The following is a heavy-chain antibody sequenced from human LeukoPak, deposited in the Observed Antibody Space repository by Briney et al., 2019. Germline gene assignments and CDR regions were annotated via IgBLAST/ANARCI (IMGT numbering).Heavy chain of an antibody. CDR1: GYTFTGYY. CDR3: ATTIIAAAGPNWFDP. J-gene: IGHJ5*02. CDR2: INPNSGGT. V-gene: IGHV1-2*02. Sequence: ASVKVSCKASGYTFTGYYMHWVRQAPGQGLEWMGWINPNSGGTNYAQKFQGRVTMTRDTSISTAYMELSSLRSEDTAVYYCATTIIAAAGPNWFDPWGQGTLVTVSS. D-gene: IGHD6-13*01.